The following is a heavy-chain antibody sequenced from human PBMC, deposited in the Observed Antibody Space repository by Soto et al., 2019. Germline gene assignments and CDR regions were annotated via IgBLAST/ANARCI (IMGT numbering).Heavy chain of an antibody. CDR3: LGYCSGGSCYSPYDAFDI. J-gene: IGHJ3*02. D-gene: IGHD2-15*01. CDR1: GYTFTSYD. CDR2: MNPNSGNT. V-gene: IGHV1-8*01. Sequence: ASVKVSCKASGYTFTSYDINWVRQATGQGLEWMGWMNPNSGNTGYAQKFQGRVTMTRTTSISTAYMELSSLRSEDTAVYYCLGYCSGGSCYSPYDAFDIWGQGTMVTFSS.